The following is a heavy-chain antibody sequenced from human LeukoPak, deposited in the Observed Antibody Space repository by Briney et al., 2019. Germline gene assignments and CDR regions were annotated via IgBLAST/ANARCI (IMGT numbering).Heavy chain of an antibody. Sequence: GGSLRLSCAASGLTFRSYGMHWIRQAPGKGLEWVAVISTDGSYTHYADSVKGRFTISRDNSKNTLYLQMNTLRAEDTAVYHCAKDLAIGAAGYYFDDWGQGTLVTVSS. J-gene: IGHJ4*02. CDR2: ISTDGSYT. V-gene: IGHV3-30*18. CDR3: AKDLAIGAAGYYFDD. CDR1: GLTFRSYG. D-gene: IGHD6-13*01.